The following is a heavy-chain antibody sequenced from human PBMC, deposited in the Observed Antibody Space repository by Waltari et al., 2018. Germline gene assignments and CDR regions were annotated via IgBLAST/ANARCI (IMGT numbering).Heavy chain of an antibody. CDR1: GGSISSYY. D-gene: IGHD5-12*01. V-gene: IGHV4-59*01. J-gene: IGHJ4*02. CDR2: SYYSGST. Sequence: QVQLQESGPGLVKPSETLSLTCTVSGGSISSYYWSWIRQPPGKGLEWIGYSYYSGSTNYNPALKSRVTISVDTSKNQFSLKLGSVTAADTAVYYCARGAVATFDYWGQGTLVTVSS. CDR3: ARGAVATFDY.